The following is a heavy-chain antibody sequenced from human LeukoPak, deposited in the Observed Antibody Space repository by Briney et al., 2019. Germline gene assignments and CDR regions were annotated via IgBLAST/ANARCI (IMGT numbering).Heavy chain of an antibody. J-gene: IGHJ4*02. D-gene: IGHD3-22*01. CDR1: GFTFSSYA. CDR3: AKTYYYDSSGLYYFDY. V-gene: IGHV3-23*01. Sequence: GGSLRLSCAASGFTFSSYAMSWVRQAPGKGLEWVSAISGSGGSTYYADSVRGRFTISRDNSKNTLYLQMNSLRAEDTAVYYCAKTYYYDSSGLYYFDYWGQGTLVTVSS. CDR2: ISGSGGST.